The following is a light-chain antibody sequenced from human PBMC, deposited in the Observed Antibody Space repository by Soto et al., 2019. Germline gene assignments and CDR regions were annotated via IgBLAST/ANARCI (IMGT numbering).Light chain of an antibody. CDR2: KAS. V-gene: IGKV1-5*03. CDR3: QQYNTFPWT. Sequence: DIQMTQSPSTLSASVGDRVTITGRASQSISYWLAWYQQKPGKAPKLLIYKASSLESGVPSRFSGSGSGTEFTLTISSLQPDDFATYYCQQYNTFPWTFGQGTKVEVE. J-gene: IGKJ1*01. CDR1: QSISYW.